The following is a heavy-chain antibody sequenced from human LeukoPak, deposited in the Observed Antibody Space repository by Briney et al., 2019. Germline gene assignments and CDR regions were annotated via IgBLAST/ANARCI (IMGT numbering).Heavy chain of an antibody. V-gene: IGHV3-30*18. CDR3: AKDFKNYDILTGYFSPDY. CDR2: ISYDGSNK. J-gene: IGHJ4*02. D-gene: IGHD3-9*01. CDR1: GFTFSSYG. Sequence: QSGGSLRLSCAASGFTFSSYGMHWVRQAPGKGLERVAVISYDGSNKYYADSVKSRFTISRDNSKNTLYLQMHSLRAEDTAVYYCAKDFKNYDILTGYFSPDYWGQGTLVTVSS.